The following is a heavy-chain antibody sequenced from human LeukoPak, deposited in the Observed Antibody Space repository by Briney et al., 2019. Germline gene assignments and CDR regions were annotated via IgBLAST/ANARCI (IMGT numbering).Heavy chain of an antibody. CDR2: ISSSGSTI. CDR1: GFTFSNYE. J-gene: IGHJ6*02. Sequence: GGSLRLSCAASGFTFSNYEMNWVRQAPGRGLEWVSYISSSGSTIYYADSVKGRFTISRDNAKNSLYLQMNSLRAEDTAVYYCARGALAGEFMDVWDQGTTVTVSS. CDR3: ARGALAGEFMDV. D-gene: IGHD6-19*01. V-gene: IGHV3-48*03.